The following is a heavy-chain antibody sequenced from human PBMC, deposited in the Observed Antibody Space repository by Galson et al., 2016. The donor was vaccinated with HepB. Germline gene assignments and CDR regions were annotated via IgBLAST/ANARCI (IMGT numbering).Heavy chain of an antibody. V-gene: IGHV5-51*01. CDR2: IYPGDSDT. CDR1: GYNFISYW. CDR3: AKSRRPDSRAQFPDARFGESPRWFDP. Sequence: QSGAEVKKPGESLKISCKGSGYNFISYWIGWIRQMPGKGLEWMGIIYPGDSDTRYSPSFQGQVTISADTSINTAYLHWSSLKASDTAMYYCAKSRRPDSRAQFPDARFGESPRWFDPWGQGTLVTVSS. D-gene: IGHD3-10*01. J-gene: IGHJ5*02.